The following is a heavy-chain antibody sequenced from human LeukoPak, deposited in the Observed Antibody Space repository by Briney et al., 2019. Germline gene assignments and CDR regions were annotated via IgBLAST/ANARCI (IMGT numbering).Heavy chain of an antibody. CDR1: GFTFSGYW. Sequence: GGSLRLSCAASGFTFSGYWMSWVRQAPGKGLEWVANINKDGSERYNVDSVKGRFTISRDNAKNSLYLQMNSLRAEDTAVYYCARDGDSDYYYMDVWGKGTTVTVSS. CDR3: ARDGDSDYYYMDV. CDR2: INKDGSER. D-gene: IGHD4-17*01. J-gene: IGHJ6*03. V-gene: IGHV3-7*01.